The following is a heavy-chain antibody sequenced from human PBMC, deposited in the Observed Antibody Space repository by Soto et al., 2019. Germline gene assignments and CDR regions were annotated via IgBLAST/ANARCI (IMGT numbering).Heavy chain of an antibody. CDR1: GFTFSSYA. J-gene: IGHJ4*02. Sequence: GGSLRLSCAASGFTFSSYAMHWVRQAPGKGLEWVAVISYDGSNKYYADSVKGRFTISRDNSKNTLYLQMNSLRAEDTAVYYCARAQGVVTTFGYWGQGTLVTVSS. D-gene: IGHD2-15*01. CDR3: ARAQGVVTTFGY. CDR2: ISYDGSNK. V-gene: IGHV3-30-3*01.